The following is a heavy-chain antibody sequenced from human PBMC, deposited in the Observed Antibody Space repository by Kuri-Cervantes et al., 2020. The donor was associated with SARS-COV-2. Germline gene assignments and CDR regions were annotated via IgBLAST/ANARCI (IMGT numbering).Heavy chain of an antibody. J-gene: IGHJ2*01. Sequence: ESLKISCTVSGGSISSSSYYWGWIRQPPGKGLEWIGSIYYSGSTYYNPSLKSRVTISVDTSKNQFSLKLSSVTAADTAVYYCARHFGYDSPWGRGTLVTVSS. V-gene: IGHV4-39*01. CDR3: ARHFGYDSP. D-gene: IGHD3-22*01. CDR1: GGSISSSSYY. CDR2: IYYSGST.